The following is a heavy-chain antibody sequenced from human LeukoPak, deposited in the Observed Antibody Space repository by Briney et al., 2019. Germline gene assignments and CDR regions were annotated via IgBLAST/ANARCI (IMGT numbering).Heavy chain of an antibody. Sequence: SGGSLRLSCAASGFTFSSYSMNWVRQAPGKGLEWVSSISSSSSYIYYADSVKGRFTISRDNAKNSLYLQMNSLRAEDTAVYYCARDASGSMITFGGVIVINWFDPWGQGTLVTVSS. V-gene: IGHV3-21*01. CDR1: GFTFSSYS. CDR2: ISSSSSYI. D-gene: IGHD3-16*02. CDR3: ARDASGSMITFGGVIVINWFDP. J-gene: IGHJ5*02.